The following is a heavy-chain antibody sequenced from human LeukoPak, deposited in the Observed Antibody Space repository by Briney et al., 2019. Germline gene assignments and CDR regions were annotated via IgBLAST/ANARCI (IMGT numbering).Heavy chain of an antibody. J-gene: IGHJ4*02. Sequence: PSETLSLTCTVSGVSISISNSYWGWIRKPPGKGLEWIGSIYYTGNTYYNASLKSRVTISIDTSKNQISLRLTSVTAADTAMYYCARQTGSGLFTLPGGQGTLVTVSS. CDR2: IYYTGNT. CDR3: ARQTGSGLFTLP. V-gene: IGHV4-39*01. CDR1: GVSISISNSY. D-gene: IGHD3-10*01.